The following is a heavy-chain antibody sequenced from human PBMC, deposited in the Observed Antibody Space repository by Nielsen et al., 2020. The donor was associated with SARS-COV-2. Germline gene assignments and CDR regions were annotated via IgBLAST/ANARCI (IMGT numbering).Heavy chain of an antibody. CDR3: ARGMITFDP. CDR1: GGSFSGYY. V-gene: IGHV4-59*13. CDR2: IYYSGST. J-gene: IGHJ5*02. D-gene: IGHD3-22*01. Sequence: SETLSLTCAVYGGSFSGYYWSWIRQPPGKGLEWIGYIYYSGSTNYNPSLKSRVTISVDTSKNQFSLKLSSVTAADTAVYYCARGMITFDPWGQGTLVTVSS.